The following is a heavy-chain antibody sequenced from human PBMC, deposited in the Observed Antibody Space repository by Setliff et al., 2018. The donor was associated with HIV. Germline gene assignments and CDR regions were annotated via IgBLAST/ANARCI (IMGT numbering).Heavy chain of an antibody. CDR2: MYYSGST. J-gene: IGHJ4*02. D-gene: IGHD5-18*01. CDR1: NGSISSHY. V-gene: IGHV4-59*08. CDR3: ARPAPRGYSYGHYYFDY. Sequence: SETLSLTCTVSNGSISSHYWSWIRQPPGKGLEWIGNMYYSGSTNYNPSLKSRVTISVDTSKNQLSLKLSSVTAADTAVYYCARPAPRGYSYGHYYFDYWGQGTLVTVSS.